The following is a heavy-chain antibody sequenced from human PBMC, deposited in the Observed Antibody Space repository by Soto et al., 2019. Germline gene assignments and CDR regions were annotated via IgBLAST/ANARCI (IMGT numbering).Heavy chain of an antibody. CDR2: IIPILGIA. J-gene: IGHJ4*02. CDR1: GGTFSSYT. Sequence: QVQLVQSGAEVKKPGSSVKVSCKASGGTFSSYTISWVRQAPGQGLEWMGRIIPILGIANYAQKFQGRVTITADKSTSTAYMELSSLRSEDTAVYYCARLTTVTAPDDYWGQGPLVTVSS. D-gene: IGHD4-17*01. CDR3: ARLTTVTAPDDY. V-gene: IGHV1-69*02.